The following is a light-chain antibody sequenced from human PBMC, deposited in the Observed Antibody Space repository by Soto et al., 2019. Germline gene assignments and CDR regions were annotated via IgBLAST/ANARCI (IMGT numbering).Light chain of an antibody. Sequence: QSVLTQPPSASGSPGQSVTISCTGTSSDVGGYNYVSWYQQHPGKAPKLMIYEINKRPSGVPDRFSGSKSGSTASLTVSGVQDEDEADYYCSAFARSGTVFGTGTKLTVL. CDR3: SAFARSGTV. V-gene: IGLV2-8*01. J-gene: IGLJ1*01. CDR1: SSDVGGYNY. CDR2: EIN.